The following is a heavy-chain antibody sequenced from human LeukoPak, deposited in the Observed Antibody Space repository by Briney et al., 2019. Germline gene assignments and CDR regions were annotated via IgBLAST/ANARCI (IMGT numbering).Heavy chain of an antibody. CDR1: GYTFTSYG. CDR3: ATSPWFGESYWFDP. V-gene: IGHV1-18*01. D-gene: IGHD3-10*01. J-gene: IGHJ5*02. Sequence: GASVKVSCKASGYTFTSYGISWVRQAPGQGLEWMGWISAYNGNTNYAQKLQGRVTITTDESTSTAYMELSSLRSEGTAVYYCATSPWFGESYWFDPWGQGTLVTVSS. CDR2: ISAYNGNT.